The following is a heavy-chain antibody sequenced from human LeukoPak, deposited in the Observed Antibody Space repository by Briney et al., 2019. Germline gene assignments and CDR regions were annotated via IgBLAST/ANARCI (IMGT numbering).Heavy chain of an antibody. J-gene: IGHJ4*02. CDR1: GFTVSSNH. D-gene: IGHD5-24*01. CDR2: IYSDDST. CDR3: AREGRDGYKGDY. Sequence: PGGSLRLSCAASGFTVSSNHMSWVRQAPGKGLEWVSVIYSDDSTHYADSVKGRFTISRDNSKNTLYLQMNSLRAEDTAVYYCAREGRDGYKGDYWGQGTLVTVSS. V-gene: IGHV3-53*05.